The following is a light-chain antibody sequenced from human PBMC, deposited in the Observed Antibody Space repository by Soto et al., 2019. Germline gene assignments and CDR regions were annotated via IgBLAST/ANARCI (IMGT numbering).Light chain of an antibody. J-gene: IGKJ1*01. Sequence: EIVLTQSPGTLSLSPGERATLSCRASQSVSSSYLAWYQQKPGQAPRLLIYGASSRATGIPDRFSGSGSGTDFTLTISKLEPDDFAVYYCQHYGSSPWGTFGQGTKVEIK. CDR3: QHYGSSPWGT. CDR1: QSVSSSY. V-gene: IGKV3-20*01. CDR2: GAS.